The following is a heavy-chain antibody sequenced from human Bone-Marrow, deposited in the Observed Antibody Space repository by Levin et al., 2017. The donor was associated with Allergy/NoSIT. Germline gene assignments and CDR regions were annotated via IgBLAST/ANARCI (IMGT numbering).Heavy chain of an antibody. CDR1: GYSIRSTCY. Sequence: SQTLSLPCVVSGYSIRSTCYWGWIRQPPGKGLEWIGNIYHSGNTFYNPSLRSRGTISVDTSKNQFSLKLNSVTAADTAVYYCARDCGDLIENWFDSWGQGTLVTVSS. CDR2: IYHSGNT. CDR3: ARDCGDLIENWFDS. V-gene: IGHV4-38-2*02. J-gene: IGHJ5*01. D-gene: IGHD3-22*01.